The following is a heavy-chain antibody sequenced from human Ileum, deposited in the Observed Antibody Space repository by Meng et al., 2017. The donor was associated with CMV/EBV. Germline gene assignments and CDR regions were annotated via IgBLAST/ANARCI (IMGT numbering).Heavy chain of an antibody. CDR1: CGSISNYF. V-gene: IGHV4-4*07. CDR2: SYTSGTT. D-gene: IGHD3-10*01. CDR3: ARNYGSGNWNFFHY. J-gene: IGHJ4*02. Sequence: QRQLQWTSPGLVNTSETLSLTCYVSCGSISNYFWSWIRQPAAKRLEWIAHSYTSGTTNYNPSLKSRVTMSVDTSRNQFSLKLTSVTAADTAVYYCARNYGSGNWNFFHYWGQGTLVTVSS.